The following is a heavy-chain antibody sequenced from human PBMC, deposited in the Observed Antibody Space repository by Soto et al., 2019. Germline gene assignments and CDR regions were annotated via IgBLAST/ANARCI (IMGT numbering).Heavy chain of an antibody. Sequence: ASVKVSCKASGYTFTSYGISWVRQAPGQGLEWMGWISAYNGNTNYAQKLQGRVTMTTDTSTSTAYMELRSLRSDDTAVYYCARWEYDFWSGYLSYGMAVWGQGTTVTGSS. D-gene: IGHD3-3*01. V-gene: IGHV1-18*01. CDR1: GYTFTSYG. J-gene: IGHJ6*02. CDR2: ISAYNGNT. CDR3: ARWEYDFWSGYLSYGMAV.